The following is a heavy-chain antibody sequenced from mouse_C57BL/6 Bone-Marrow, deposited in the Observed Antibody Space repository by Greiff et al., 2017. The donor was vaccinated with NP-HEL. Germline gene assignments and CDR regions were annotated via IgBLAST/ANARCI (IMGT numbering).Heavy chain of an antibody. CDR3: ARSGLHAMDY. J-gene: IGHJ4*01. Sequence: QVQLQQPGAGLVKPGASVKLSCKASGYTFTSYWMHWVKQRPGRGLEWIGRIGPNSGGTKYNEKFKSQATLTVDKPSSTAYMQLSSLTSEDSAVYYCARSGLHAMDYWGQGTPVTVSS. CDR1: GYTFTSYW. V-gene: IGHV1-72*01. CDR2: IGPNSGGT. D-gene: IGHD2-13*01.